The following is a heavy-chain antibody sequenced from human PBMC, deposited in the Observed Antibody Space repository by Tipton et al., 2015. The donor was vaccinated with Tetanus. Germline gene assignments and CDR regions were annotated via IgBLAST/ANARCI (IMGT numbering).Heavy chain of an antibody. J-gene: IGHJ4*02. CDR3: ARDERYGDYAY. D-gene: IGHD4-17*01. CDR2: TYYSGST. V-gene: IGHV4-61*08. Sequence: GLVKPSQTLSLTCAVSGGSFTSGDFYWTWIRQSPGKGLEWIGYTYYSGSTGYNPSLKSRVTISIDSSKNQFSLKLTSVTAADTAVYYCARDERYGDYAYWGQGALVTVSS. CDR1: GGSFTSGDFY.